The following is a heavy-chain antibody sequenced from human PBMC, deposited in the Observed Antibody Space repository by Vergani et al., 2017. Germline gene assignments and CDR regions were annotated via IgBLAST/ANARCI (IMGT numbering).Heavy chain of an antibody. CDR1: GFTFSSYW. CDR3: ARDRYYYGMDV. Sequence: EVQLVESGGGLVQPGGSLRLSCAASGFTFSSYWMRWVRQAPGKGLEWVAKIKQDGSEKYYVDSVKGRFTISRDNAKNSLYLQMNSLRAEDTAVYYFARDRYYYGMDVWGQGTTVTVSS. V-gene: IGHV3-7*01. CDR2: IKQDGSEK. J-gene: IGHJ6*02.